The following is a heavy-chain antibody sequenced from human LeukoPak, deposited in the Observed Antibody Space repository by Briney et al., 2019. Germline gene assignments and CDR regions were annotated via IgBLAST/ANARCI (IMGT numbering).Heavy chain of an antibody. CDR2: IVGSGGST. CDR3: AKEGPYYDFWSGPITLDY. V-gene: IGHV3-23*01. D-gene: IGHD3-3*01. Sequence: GGSLRLSCAAPGFTFNNYAMSWVRQAPGKGLEWVSFIVGSGGSTYYADSVKGRFTISRDNSKNTLYLQMNSLRAEDTAVYYCAKEGPYYDFWSGPITLDYWGQGTLVTVSS. J-gene: IGHJ4*02. CDR1: GFTFNNYA.